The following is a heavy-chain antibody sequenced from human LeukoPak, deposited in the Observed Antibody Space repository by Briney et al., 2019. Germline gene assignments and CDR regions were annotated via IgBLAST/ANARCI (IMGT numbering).Heavy chain of an antibody. V-gene: IGHV3-21*04. CDR1: GFTFSSYS. Sequence: GGSLRLSCAASGFTFSSYSMNWVRQAPGKGLEWVSSISSSSSYIYYADSVKGRFTISRDNSKNTLYLQMNSLRAEDTAVYYCAKDYGGNPFEYWGQGTLVTVSS. D-gene: IGHD4-23*01. CDR2: ISSSSSYI. CDR3: AKDYGGNPFEY. J-gene: IGHJ4*02.